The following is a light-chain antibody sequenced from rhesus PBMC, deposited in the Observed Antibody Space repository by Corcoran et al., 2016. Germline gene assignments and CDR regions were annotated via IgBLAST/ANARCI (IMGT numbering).Light chain of an antibody. J-gene: IGKJ4*01. CDR1: ENVNNY. V-gene: IGKV1-74*01. CDR2: RPS. CDR3: QHGYGTPLT. Sequence: DIQMTQSPSSLSASVGDRVTITCRASENVNNYLNWYQQKPGKAPKPLIDRPSTLQIGVPSRFSGSGSGTDYTFTISSLQPEDVATYYCQHGYGTPLTFGGGTKVELK.